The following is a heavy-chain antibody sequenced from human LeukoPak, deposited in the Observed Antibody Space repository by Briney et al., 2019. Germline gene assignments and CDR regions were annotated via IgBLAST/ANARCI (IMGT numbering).Heavy chain of an antibody. CDR3: PRGSYYDAFDI. J-gene: IGHJ3*02. V-gene: IGHV4-59*01. CDR2: IYYSGST. CDR1: GGSISSYY. Sequence: SETLSLTCTVFGGSISSYYLSWLRQPPGKGLEWIGYIYYSGSTNYNPSLKSRVTISVDTSKNQFSLKLSSVTASDTPVFYFPRGSYYDAFDISGQGTMVTVSS. D-gene: IGHD3-10*01.